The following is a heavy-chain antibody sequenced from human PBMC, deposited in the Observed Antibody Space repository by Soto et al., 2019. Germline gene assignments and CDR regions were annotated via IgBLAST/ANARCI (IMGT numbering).Heavy chain of an antibody. CDR1: GGSISSYY. CDR3: ARVGVSDTAMVGYYYGMDV. D-gene: IGHD5-18*01. CDR2: IHYSGST. V-gene: IGHV4-59*01. J-gene: IGHJ6*02. Sequence: SETLSLTCTVSGGSISSYYWSWIRQPPGKGLEWIGYIHYSGSTNYNPSLKSRVTISVDTSKNQFSLKLSSVTAADTAVYYCARVGVSDTAMVGYYYGMDVWGQGTAVTVS.